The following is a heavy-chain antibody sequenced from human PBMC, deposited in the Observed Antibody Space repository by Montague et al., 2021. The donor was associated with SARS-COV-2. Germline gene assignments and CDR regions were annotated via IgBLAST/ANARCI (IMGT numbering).Heavy chain of an antibody. CDR3: AREGLHNWFDP. V-gene: IGHV4-59*01. Sequence: SETLSLTCTVSNGSINSYYWSWARQPPGKRLEWIGYICYRGSTNYNPSLESRVTMSIDTSKNQFSLKLRSVTAADTAVYFCAREGLHNWFDPWGQGTLVIVSS. J-gene: IGHJ5*02. CDR1: NGSINSYY. CDR2: ICYRGST.